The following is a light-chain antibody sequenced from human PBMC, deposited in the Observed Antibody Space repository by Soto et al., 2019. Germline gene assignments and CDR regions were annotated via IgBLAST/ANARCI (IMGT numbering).Light chain of an antibody. Sequence: DIQMTQSPSSLSASVGDRVTITCRASQSISTYLHGYQQEPGKAPNLLIYAASTLQSGVPSRFSGSGSGTDFTLTISSLQPEDFATYFCQHGYSTPLPFGGGTKVDSK. J-gene: IGKJ4*01. V-gene: IGKV1-39*01. CDR1: QSISTY. CDR2: AAS. CDR3: QHGYSTPLP.